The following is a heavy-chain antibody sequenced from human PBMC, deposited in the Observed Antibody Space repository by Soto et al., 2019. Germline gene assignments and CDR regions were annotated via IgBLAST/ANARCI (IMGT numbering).Heavy chain of an antibody. CDR2: ISGSGGST. CDR1: GFSFSSYA. V-gene: IGHV3-23*01. CDR3: AKDPVGWFRQYYFDY. J-gene: IGHJ4*02. D-gene: IGHD6-19*01. Sequence: EVQLLESGGGLVQPGGSLRLSCAASGFSFSSYAMSWVRQAPGKGLEWVSAISGSGGSTYYADSVKGRFTISRDNSKNTLYLQMNSLRAQDTAVYYCAKDPVGWFRQYYFDYWGQGTLVTVSS.